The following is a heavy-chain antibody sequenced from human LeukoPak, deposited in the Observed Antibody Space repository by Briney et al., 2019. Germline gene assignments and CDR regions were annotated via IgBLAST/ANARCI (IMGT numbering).Heavy chain of an antibody. CDR3: ASLHPTGYCSSTSCLTTGLDV. CDR1: GGSISSSNW. V-gene: IGHV4-4*02. D-gene: IGHD2-2*01. J-gene: IGHJ6*04. CDR2: IYHSGST. Sequence: SETLSLTCAVSGGSISSSNWWSWVRQPPGKGLEWIGEIYHSGSTNYNPSLKSRVTISVDKSKNQFSLKLSSVTAADTAVYYCASLHPTGYCSSTSCLTTGLDVWGKGTTVTVSS.